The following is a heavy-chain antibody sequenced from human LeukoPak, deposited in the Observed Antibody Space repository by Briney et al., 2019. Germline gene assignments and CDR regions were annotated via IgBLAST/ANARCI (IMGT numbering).Heavy chain of an antibody. Sequence: RGSLRLFCAASGFTFSSFPMRWVRQAPGERPEGDSAISGSGGSNYYAASVTSRVTISRDNSKNTRYPQMNSLKAEDTALYYFAKDARRTNGLYFFDHGGQGTLVTVS. CDR2: ISGSGGSN. J-gene: IGHJ4*02. CDR1: GFTFSSFP. V-gene: IGHV3-23*01. CDR3: AKDARRTNGLYFFDH. D-gene: IGHD5-24*01.